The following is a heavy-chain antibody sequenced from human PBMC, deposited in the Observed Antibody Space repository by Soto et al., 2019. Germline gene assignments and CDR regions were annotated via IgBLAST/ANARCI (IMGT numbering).Heavy chain of an antibody. J-gene: IGHJ4*02. CDR3: AKDGNWGYVDY. Sequence: QVQLVESGGGVVQPGRSLRLSCAASGFTFSSYGMHWVRQAPGKGLEWVAVISYDGSNKYYADSVKGRFTISRDNSKNTLYLQMNSLRAEDTAVYYCAKDGNWGYVDYWGQGTLVTVSS. CDR1: GFTFSSYG. D-gene: IGHD7-27*01. V-gene: IGHV3-30*18. CDR2: ISYDGSNK.